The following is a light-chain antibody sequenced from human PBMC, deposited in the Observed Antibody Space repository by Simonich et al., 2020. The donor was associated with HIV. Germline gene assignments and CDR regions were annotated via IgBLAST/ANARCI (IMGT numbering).Light chain of an antibody. J-gene: IGKJ2*01. CDR2: WAS. V-gene: IGKV4-1*01. CDR3: QQYYSSPHT. Sequence: DIVMTQSPDSLAVSLGERATIHCKSSQSVLHRSNNKNSFAWYQQKPGQPPKLLIYWASTRESGVPDRFSGSGSGTDFTLTISSLQAEDVAVYYCQQYYSSPHTFGQGTRLEIK. CDR1: QSVLHRSNNKNS.